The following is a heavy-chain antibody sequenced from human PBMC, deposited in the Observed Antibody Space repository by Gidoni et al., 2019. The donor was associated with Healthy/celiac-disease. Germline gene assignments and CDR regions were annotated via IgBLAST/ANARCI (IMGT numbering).Heavy chain of an antibody. D-gene: IGHD1-26*01. CDR3: ALLYFGPSCLVDP. CDR1: GGSFSGDY. Sequence: QVQLQQWGAGLLKPSETLSLTCAVYGGSFSGDYWSWIRQPPGKGLEWIGEINHRGSTHYNPSLQVRVPISVDTLQDPVSLELSSVTAAEPAGYYCALLYFGPSCLVDPWGPGTLVPVPP. J-gene: IGHJ5*01. CDR2: INHRGST. V-gene: IGHV4-34*01.